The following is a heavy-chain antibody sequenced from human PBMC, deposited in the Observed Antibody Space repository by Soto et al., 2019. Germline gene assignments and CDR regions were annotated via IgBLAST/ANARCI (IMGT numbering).Heavy chain of an antibody. J-gene: IGHJ4*02. CDR1: GGSIPSRSSY. Sequence: QLQLQESGPGLVRPSETLSLTCSVSGGSIPSRSSYWAWIRQPPGKGLEWIGTFFSGSTFSNPSLRSRVTISKDTSRNQFSRKLTSVAATDTAMYYCATTRGLAVGGSFNYWVQGALVTVSS. CDR2: FFSGST. D-gene: IGHD6-13*01. V-gene: IGHV4-39*01. CDR3: ATTRGLAVGGSFNY.